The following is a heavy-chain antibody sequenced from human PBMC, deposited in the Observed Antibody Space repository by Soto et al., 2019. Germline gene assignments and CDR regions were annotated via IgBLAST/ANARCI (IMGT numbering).Heavy chain of an antibody. D-gene: IGHD5-12*01. J-gene: IGHJ4*02. CDR2: VNPGGYST. Sequence: EVQLLQSGGGLVQPGGSLRLSCAASGFTFTSYSITWVRQTPRKGLERVAAVNPGGYSTYYADSVKGRFTISRDNSNKTLYLQMNSVRAEDTAVYYCAKDLRAGSGYDFDYRDQGTLVTGSS. V-gene: IGHV3-23*01. CDR1: GFTFTSYS. CDR3: AKDLRAGSGYDFDY.